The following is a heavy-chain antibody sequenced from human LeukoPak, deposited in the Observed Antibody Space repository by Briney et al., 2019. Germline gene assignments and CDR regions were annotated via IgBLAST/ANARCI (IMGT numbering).Heavy chain of an antibody. Sequence: ASVKVSCKASGYTCTGYYMHWVRQAPGQGLEWMGWISPNSGGTNYAQKFQGWVTMTRDTSISTAYMELSRLRSDDTAVYYCARGDDCSGGSCYGYYFDYWGQGTLVPVSS. J-gene: IGHJ4*02. CDR3: ARGDDCSGGSCYGYYFDY. CDR2: ISPNSGGT. CDR1: GYTCTGYY. D-gene: IGHD2-15*01. V-gene: IGHV1-2*04.